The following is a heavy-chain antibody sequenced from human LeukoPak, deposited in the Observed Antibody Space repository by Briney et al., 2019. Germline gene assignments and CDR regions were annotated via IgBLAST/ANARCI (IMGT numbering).Heavy chain of an antibody. J-gene: IGHJ6*02. V-gene: IGHV1-69*13. CDR3: GIVGATMADYYYGMDV. Sequence: SVNVSCKASGGTFSSYAISWVRQAPGQGLEWMGGIIPIFGTANYAQKFQGRVTITADESTSTAYMELSSLRSEDTAVYYCGIVGATMADYYYGMDVWGQGTTVTVSS. CDR2: IIPIFGTA. CDR1: GGTFSSYA. D-gene: IGHD1-26*01.